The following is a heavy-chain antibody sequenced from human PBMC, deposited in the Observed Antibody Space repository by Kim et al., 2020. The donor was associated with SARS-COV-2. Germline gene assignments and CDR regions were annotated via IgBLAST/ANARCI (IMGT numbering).Heavy chain of an antibody. V-gene: IGHV3-72*01. Sequence: AGSLRLSCAASGFSFSDHYMDWVRQAPGKGLEWVGRIRNKANSYTTEYAASVKGRFTISRDGSKNSLYLQMNSLKTEDTAVYYCARSGIVGGNYYFDYWGQGTLVTVSS. CDR1: GFSFSDHY. CDR3: ARSGIVGGNYYFDY. J-gene: IGHJ4*02. D-gene: IGHD1-26*01. CDR2: IRNKANSYTT.